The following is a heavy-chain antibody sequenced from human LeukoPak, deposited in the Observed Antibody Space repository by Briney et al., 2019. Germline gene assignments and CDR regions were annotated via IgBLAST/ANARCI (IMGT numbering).Heavy chain of an antibody. CDR2: IYPGDSDT. V-gene: IGHV5-51*01. J-gene: IGHJ4*02. Sequence: GESLKISCQGSGYSFNRYWIGWVRQVPGKGLEWMGIIYPGDSDTRYSPSFQGQVTTSADKSISTAYLQWSSLKASDTAIYYCARQIITDCSGGICYSYYFDYWGQGTLVAVS. D-gene: IGHD2-15*01. CDR1: GYSFNRYW. CDR3: ARQIITDCSGGICYSYYFDY.